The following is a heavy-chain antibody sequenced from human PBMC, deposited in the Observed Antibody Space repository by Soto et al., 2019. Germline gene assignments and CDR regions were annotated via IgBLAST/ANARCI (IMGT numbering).Heavy chain of an antibody. J-gene: IGHJ6*02. CDR2: IIPIFGTA. CDR3: ARGTDCTNGVCSASYYYYGMDV. CDR1: GGTFSSYA. D-gene: IGHD2-8*01. Sequence: GGTFSSYAISWVRQAPGQGLEWMGGIIPIFGTANYAQKFQGRVTITADESTSTAYMELSSLRSEDTAVYYCARGTDCTNGVCSASYYYYGMDVWGQGTTVTVSS. V-gene: IGHV1-69*01.